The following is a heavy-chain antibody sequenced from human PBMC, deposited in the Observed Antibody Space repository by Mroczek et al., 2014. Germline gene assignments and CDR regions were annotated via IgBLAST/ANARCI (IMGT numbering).Heavy chain of an antibody. CDR1: GFTFSSYA. J-gene: IGHJ4*02. CDR3: ARGHYYDSSGGVEGFDY. CDR2: ISYDGSNK. Sequence: QVQLVESGGGVVQPGRSLRLSCAASGFTFSSYAMHWVRQAPGKGLEWVAVISYDGSNKYYADSVKGRFTISRDNSKDTLYLQMNSLRAEDTAVYYCARGHYYDSSGGVEGFDYWGQGTLVTVSS. V-gene: IGHV3-30-3*01. D-gene: IGHD3-22*01.